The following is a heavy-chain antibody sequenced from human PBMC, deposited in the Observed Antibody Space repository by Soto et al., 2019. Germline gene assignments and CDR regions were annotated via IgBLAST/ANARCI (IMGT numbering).Heavy chain of an antibody. D-gene: IGHD6-19*01. CDR1: GFTFSSYG. Sequence: QVQLVESGGGVVQPGRSLRLSCAASGFTFSSYGMHWVRQAPGKGLEWVAVISYDGSNKYYADSVKGRFTISRDNSKNTRYLQMNSLRAEDTAVYYCAKVTGIAVAGTDYWGQGTLVTVSS. CDR3: AKVTGIAVAGTDY. J-gene: IGHJ4*02. CDR2: ISYDGSNK. V-gene: IGHV3-30*18.